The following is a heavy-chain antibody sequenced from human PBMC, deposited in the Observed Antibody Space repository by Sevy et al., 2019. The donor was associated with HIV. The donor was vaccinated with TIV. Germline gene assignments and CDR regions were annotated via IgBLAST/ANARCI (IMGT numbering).Heavy chain of an antibody. CDR3: ARVLRGYCSSTSCYDHYYYGTDV. CDR1: GYTFTGYY. Sequence: ASVKVSCKASGYTFTGYYMHWVRQAPGQGLEWMGRINPNSGGTNYAQKFQGRVTMTRDTSISTAYMELSRLRSDDTAVYYCARVLRGYCSSTSCYDHYYYGTDVWGQGTTVTVSS. J-gene: IGHJ6*02. CDR2: INPNSGGT. V-gene: IGHV1-2*06. D-gene: IGHD2-2*01.